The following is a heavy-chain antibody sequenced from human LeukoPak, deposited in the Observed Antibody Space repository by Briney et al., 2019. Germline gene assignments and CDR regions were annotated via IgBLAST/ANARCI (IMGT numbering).Heavy chain of an antibody. V-gene: IGHV4-31*03. CDR1: GASFNSGGYY. CDR3: ARTYYYDSSGYYFWYFDL. CDR2: IYYSGTT. D-gene: IGHD3-22*01. J-gene: IGHJ2*01. Sequence: PSETLSLTCTVSGASFNSGGYYWTWIRQHPGKGLEWIVYIYYSGTTYYNPSLKSRITMSIDTSKNQFSLKLSSVTAADTAVYYCARTYYYDSSGYYFWYFDLWGRGTLVTVSS.